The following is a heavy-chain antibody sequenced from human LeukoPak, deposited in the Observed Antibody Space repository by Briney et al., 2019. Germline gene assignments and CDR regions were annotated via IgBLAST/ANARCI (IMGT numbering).Heavy chain of an antibody. V-gene: IGHV4-39*01. J-gene: IGHJ5*02. Sequence: SETLSLTCTVSGTSISSTPYYWGWIRQPPGKGLEWIATIYYSVSSESTSYGPSLKSRVTMSVDTSKNQLSLKLISVTAADTAVYYCARHTRVGFGDRWGQGTLVTVSS. CDR2: IYYSVSSEST. D-gene: IGHD3-10*01. CDR3: ARHTRVGFGDR. CDR1: GTSISSTPYY.